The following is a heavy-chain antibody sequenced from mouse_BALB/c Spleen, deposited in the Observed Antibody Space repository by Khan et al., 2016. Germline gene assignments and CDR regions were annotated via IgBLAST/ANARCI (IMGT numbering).Heavy chain of an antibody. CDR2: ISYDGSD. V-gene: IGHV3-6*02. D-gene: IGHD4-1*01. Sequence: EVQLQESGPGLVKPSQSLSLTCSVTGYSITSGYYWNWIRQFPGNKLEWMGCISYDGSDNYNPSLKNRISITRDTSKNQFFLKLNSMTTEDPAIYYCARDGITGTFVYWGQGTLFTVSA. J-gene: IGHJ3*01. CDR1: GYSITSGYY. CDR3: ARDGITGTFVY.